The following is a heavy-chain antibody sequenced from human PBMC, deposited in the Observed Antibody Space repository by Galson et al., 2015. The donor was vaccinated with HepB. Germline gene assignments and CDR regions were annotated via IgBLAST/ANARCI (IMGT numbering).Heavy chain of an antibody. D-gene: IGHD3-16*02. J-gene: IGHJ6*02. CDR1: GFTFSSYC. Sequence: SLRLSCAASGFTFSSYCMHWVRQAPGKGLEWVAVISYDGSNKYYADSVKGRFTISRDNSKNTLYLQMNSLRAEDTAVYYCAKEQLGKTYYDYVWGSYRQASYYYYGMDVWGQGTTVTVSS. CDR2: ISYDGSNK. CDR3: AKEQLGKTYYDYVWGSYRQASYYYYGMDV. V-gene: IGHV3-30*18.